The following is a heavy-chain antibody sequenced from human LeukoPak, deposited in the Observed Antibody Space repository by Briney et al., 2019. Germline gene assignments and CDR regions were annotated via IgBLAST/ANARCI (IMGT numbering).Heavy chain of an antibody. J-gene: IGHJ3*02. D-gene: IGHD4/OR15-4a*01. CDR3: ARVGAHDAFHI. CDR2: ISSNGGST. CDR1: GFTFSSYA. V-gene: IGHV3-64*01. Sequence: PGGSLRPSCATSGFTFSSYAMHWVRQAPGKGLEYVSAISSNGGSTYYANSVKGRFSISRDNSKNTLYLQMGSLRAEDMAVYYCARVGAHDAFHIWGQGTMVTVSS.